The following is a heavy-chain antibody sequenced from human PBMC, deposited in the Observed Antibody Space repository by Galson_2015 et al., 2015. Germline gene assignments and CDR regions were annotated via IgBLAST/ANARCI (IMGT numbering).Heavy chain of an antibody. CDR1: GFIFSDYY. D-gene: IGHD4-23*01. Sequence: SLRPSCATSGFIFSDYYMDWVRQAPGKGLEWVARIRDKPNGFTTEYAASVKGRFTISRDDSKNSLFLQMNSLITEDTAVYYCAISGKSAGHRSIDYWGQGTLVTVSS. CDR3: AISGKSAGHRSIDY. V-gene: IGHV3-72*01. J-gene: IGHJ4*02. CDR2: IRDKPNGFTT.